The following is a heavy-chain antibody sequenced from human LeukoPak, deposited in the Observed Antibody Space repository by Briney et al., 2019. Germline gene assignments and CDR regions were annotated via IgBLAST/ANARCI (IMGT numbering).Heavy chain of an antibody. CDR2: IYTSGST. CDR3: ARGPDYYDSSGYDAFDI. J-gene: IGHJ3*02. D-gene: IGHD3-22*01. CDR1: GGSISSGSYY. Sequence: SQTLSLTCTVSGGSISSGSYYWSWIRQPAGKGLEWIGRIYTSGSTNYNPSLKSRVTMSVDTSKNQFSLKLSSVTAADTAVYYCARGPDYYDSSGYDAFDIWGQGTMVTVSS. V-gene: IGHV4-61*02.